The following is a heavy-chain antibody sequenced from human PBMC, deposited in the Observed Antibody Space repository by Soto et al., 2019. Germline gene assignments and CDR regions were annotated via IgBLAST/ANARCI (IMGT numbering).Heavy chain of an antibody. V-gene: IGHV4-34*01. CDR1: GGSFSGYY. J-gene: IGHJ4*02. CDR3: ARGGIANKYYFDY. Sequence: SETLSLTCAVYGGSFSGYYWSWIRQPPGKGLEWIGEINHSGSTNYNPSLKSRVTISVDTSKNQFSLKLSSVTAADTAVYYCARGGIANKYYFDYWGQGTLVTVSS. CDR2: INHSGST.